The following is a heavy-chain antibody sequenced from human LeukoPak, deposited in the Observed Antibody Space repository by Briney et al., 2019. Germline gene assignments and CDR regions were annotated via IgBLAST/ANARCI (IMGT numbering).Heavy chain of an antibody. CDR1: GFTFSSYG. CDR2: IWYDGSNK. CDR3: AREGYDSSGYLYYYYGMDV. D-gene: IGHD3-22*01. J-gene: IGHJ6*02. V-gene: IGHV3-33*01. Sequence: GGSLRLSCAASGFTFSSYGVHWVRQAPGKGLEWVAVIWYDGSNKYYADSVKGRFTISRDNSKNTLYLQMNSLRAEDTAVYYCAREGYDSSGYLYYYYGMDVWGQGTTVTVSS.